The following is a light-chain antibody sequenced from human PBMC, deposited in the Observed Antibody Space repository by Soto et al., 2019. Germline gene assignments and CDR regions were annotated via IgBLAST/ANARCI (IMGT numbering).Light chain of an antibody. CDR1: SSDVGGFNY. CDR2: EVS. J-gene: IGLJ1*01. Sequence: QSVLTQPASVSGSPGQSITISCTGTSSDVGGFNYVSWYQQQPGRAPKLILYEVSNRPSGVAHRFTGSKSGNTASLTISGLQAEDEADYYCSSFTSSITYVFXTGTKVTVL. V-gene: IGLV2-14*01. CDR3: SSFTSSITYV.